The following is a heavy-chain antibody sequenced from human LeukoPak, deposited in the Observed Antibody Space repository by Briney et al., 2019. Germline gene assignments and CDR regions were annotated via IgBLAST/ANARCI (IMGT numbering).Heavy chain of an antibody. V-gene: IGHV3-33*01. J-gene: IGHJ4*02. D-gene: IGHD3-22*01. CDR2: IWYDGSNK. CDR1: GFTFSSYG. Sequence: GRSLRLSCAASGFTFSSYGMHWVRQAPGKGLEWVAVIWYDGSNKYYADSVKGRFTISRDNSKNTLYLQMNSLRAEDTAVYYCARGQSYYDSSGYYELWYWGQGTLVTVSS. CDR3: ARGQSYYDSSGYYELWY.